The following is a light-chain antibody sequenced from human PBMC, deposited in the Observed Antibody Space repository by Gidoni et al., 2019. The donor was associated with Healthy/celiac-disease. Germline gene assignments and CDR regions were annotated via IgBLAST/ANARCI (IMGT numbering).Light chain of an antibody. V-gene: IGKV1-33*01. CDR1: QDISNY. CDR2: DAS. CDR3: QQYDNHPYT. J-gene: IGKJ2*01. Sequence: LPMTQSPSPLSASVGDRVTITCQASQDISNYLNWYQQKPGKAPKLLIYDASNLETGVPSRFSGSGSGTDFTFTISSLQPEDIATYYCQQYDNHPYTFGQGTKLEIK.